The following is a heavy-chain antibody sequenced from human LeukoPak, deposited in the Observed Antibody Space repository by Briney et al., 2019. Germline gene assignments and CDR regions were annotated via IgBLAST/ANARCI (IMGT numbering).Heavy chain of an antibody. CDR3: VREDFVVIPAAMRGDY. V-gene: IGHV1-2*02. CDR2: INPDRGGT. J-gene: IGHJ4*02. Sequence: ASVKVSCKASGYTFTGFYIHWVRQAPGQGLGWMGWINPDRGGTNYAQKFQGRVALTRDTSINTAYMELSGLTSDDTAVYYCVREDFVVIPAAMRGDYWGQGTLVIVSS. CDR1: GYTFTGFY. D-gene: IGHD2-2*01.